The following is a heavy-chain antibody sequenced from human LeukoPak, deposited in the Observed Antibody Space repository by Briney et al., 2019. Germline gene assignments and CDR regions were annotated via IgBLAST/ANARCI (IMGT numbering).Heavy chain of an antibody. CDR3: ARADYDILTGYPSWFDP. Sequence: SQTLSLTCAISGDSVSSNTAGWSWIRQSPSRGLEWLGRTYYRSKWYNDDAGSVKSRITINADTAKNQFSLKLSSVTAADTAVYYCARADYDILTGYPSWFDPWGQGTLVTVSS. D-gene: IGHD3-9*01. CDR2: TYYRSKWYN. CDR1: GDSVSSNTAG. V-gene: IGHV6-1*01. J-gene: IGHJ5*02.